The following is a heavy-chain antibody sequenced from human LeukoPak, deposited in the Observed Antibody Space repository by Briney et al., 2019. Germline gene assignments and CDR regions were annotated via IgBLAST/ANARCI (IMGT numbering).Heavy chain of an antibody. V-gene: IGHV4-34*01. D-gene: IGHD3-3*01. J-gene: IGHJ5*02. CDR3: ARVPPLQRGITIFGVVINGVWFDP. Sequence: WIGEINHSGSTNYNPSLKSRVTISVDTSKNQFSLKLSSVTAADTAVYYCARVPPLQRGITIFGVVINGVWFDPWGLGSLVT. CDR2: INHSGST.